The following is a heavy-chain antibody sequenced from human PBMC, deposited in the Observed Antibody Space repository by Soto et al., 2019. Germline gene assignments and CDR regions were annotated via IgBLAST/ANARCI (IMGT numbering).Heavy chain of an antibody. CDR3: ARDTIGWYNFDY. V-gene: IGHV3-48*02. D-gene: IGHD6-19*01. J-gene: IGHJ4*02. CDR2: ISSSSSTI. CDR1: GFTFSSHS. Sequence: EVQLVESGGGLVQPGGSLRLSCATSGFTFSSHSMNWVRQAPGKGLEWVSYISSSSSTIYYADSVKGRFTISGDNARNSLYLQMNSLRDEDTAVYSCARDTIGWYNFDYWGQGSLVTVPS.